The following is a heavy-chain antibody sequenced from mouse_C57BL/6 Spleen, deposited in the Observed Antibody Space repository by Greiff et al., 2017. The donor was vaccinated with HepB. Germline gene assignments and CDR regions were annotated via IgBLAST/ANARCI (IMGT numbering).Heavy chain of an antibody. V-gene: IGHV5-9-1*02. J-gene: IGHJ4*01. CDR2: ISSGGDYI. CDR3: TRDLDGYDGDYAMDY. D-gene: IGHD2-2*01. Sequence: EVKLVESGEGLVKPGGSLKLSCAASGFTFSSYAMSWVRQTPEKRLEWVAYISSGGDYIYYADTVKGRFTISRDNDRHTLYLQMSSLKSEDTAMYYWTRDLDGYDGDYAMDYWGQGTSVTVSS. CDR1: GFTFSSYA.